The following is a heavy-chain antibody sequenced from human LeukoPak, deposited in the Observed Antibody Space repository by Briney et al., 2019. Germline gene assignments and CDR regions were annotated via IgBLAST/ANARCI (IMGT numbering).Heavy chain of an antibody. CDR2: IWYDGSNK. V-gene: IGHV3-33*01. CDR3: ASSRSFYYDFWSGYYSAFDI. D-gene: IGHD3-3*01. J-gene: IGHJ3*02. Sequence: GGSLRLPCAASGFIFNSFGMHWVRQAPGKGLEWVAFIWYDGSNKYYADSVKGRFTISRDNSKNTLYLQMNSLRAEDTAVYYCASSRSFYYDFWSGYYSAFDIWGQGTIVTVSS. CDR1: GFIFNSFG.